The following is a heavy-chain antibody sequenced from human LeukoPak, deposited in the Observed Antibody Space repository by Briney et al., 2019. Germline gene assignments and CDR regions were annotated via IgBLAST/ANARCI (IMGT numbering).Heavy chain of an antibody. CDR3: AREVDYYFDY. V-gene: IGHV4-30-2*01. CDR2: IYHSGST. Sequence: TLSLTCAVSGGSISSGGYSWSWIRQPPGKGLEWIGYIYHSGSTYYNPSLKSRVTISVDRSKNQFSLKLSSVTAADTAVYYCAREVDYYFDYWGQGTLVTVSS. J-gene: IGHJ4*02. CDR1: GGSISSGGYS.